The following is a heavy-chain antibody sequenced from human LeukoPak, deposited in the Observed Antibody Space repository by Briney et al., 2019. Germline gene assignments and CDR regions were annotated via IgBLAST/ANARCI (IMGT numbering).Heavy chain of an antibody. V-gene: IGHV1-46*01. CDR1: GYTFTSYY. J-gene: IGHJ5*02. CDR2: INPSGGST. CDR3: ARRRWPAADWFDP. D-gene: IGHD2-2*01. Sequence: GASVKVSCKASGYTFTSYYMHWVRQAPGQGLEWMGIINPSGGSTSYAQKFQGRVTITRDTSASTAYMELSSLRSEDTAVYYCARRRWPAADWFDPWGQGTLVTVSS.